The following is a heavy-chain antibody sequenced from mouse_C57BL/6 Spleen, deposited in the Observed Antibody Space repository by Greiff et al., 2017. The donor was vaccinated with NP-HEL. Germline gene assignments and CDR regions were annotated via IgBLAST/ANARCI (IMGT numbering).Heavy chain of an antibody. CDR2: INPYNGGT. J-gene: IGHJ4*01. CDR1: GYTFTDYY. V-gene: IGHV1-19*01. CDR3: ARSYYGNYDYYAMDY. D-gene: IGHD2-10*01. Sequence: EVMLVESGPVLVKPGASVKMSCKASGYTFTDYYMNWVKQSHGKSLEWIGVINPYNGGTSYNQKFKGKATLTVDKSSSTAYMELNSLTSEDSAVYYCARSYYGNYDYYAMDYWGQGTSVTVSS.